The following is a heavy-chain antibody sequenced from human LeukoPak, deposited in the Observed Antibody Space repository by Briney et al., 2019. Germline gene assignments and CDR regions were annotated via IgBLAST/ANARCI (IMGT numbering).Heavy chain of an antibody. D-gene: IGHD3-3*01. V-gene: IGHV3-20*04. Sequence: GGSLRLSCAASGFTFDDYGMSWVRQAPGKGLEWVSGINWNGGSTVYADSVKGRFTISRDNAKNSLYLQMNSLRAEDTALYYCARDQFGVIIVTSQYYFDYWGQGTLVTVSS. CDR3: ARDQFGVIIVTSQYYFDY. CDR2: INWNGGST. J-gene: IGHJ4*02. CDR1: GFTFDDYG.